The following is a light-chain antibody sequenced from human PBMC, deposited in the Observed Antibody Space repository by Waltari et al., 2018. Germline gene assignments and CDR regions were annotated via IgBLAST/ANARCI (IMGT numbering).Light chain of an antibody. CDR1: RSDLGYYNF. V-gene: IGLV2-14*03. CDR2: DVS. CDR3: ASYTSANTVL. Sequence: QSGLTQPAPVSGSPGQSTTISCPGTRSDLGYYNFVPWYQQPPGKAPKLVIFDVSRWPSGVSHRFSGSKSGNTASLTISGLQAEDEAAYYCASYTSANTVLFGGGTKVTVL. J-gene: IGLJ2*01.